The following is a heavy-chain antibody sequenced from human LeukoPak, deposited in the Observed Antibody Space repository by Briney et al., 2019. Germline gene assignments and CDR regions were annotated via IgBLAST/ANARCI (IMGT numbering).Heavy chain of an antibody. CDR3: ASSRDGYNLDY. V-gene: IGHV1-69*05. CDR2: IIPIFGTA. Sequence: GASVKVSCKASGGTFSSYAISWVRQAPGQGLEWMGRIIPIFGTANYAQKFQGRVTITTDESTSTVYMELSSLRSEDTAVYYCASSRDGYNLDYWGQGTLVTVSS. J-gene: IGHJ4*02. CDR1: GGTFSSYA. D-gene: IGHD5-24*01.